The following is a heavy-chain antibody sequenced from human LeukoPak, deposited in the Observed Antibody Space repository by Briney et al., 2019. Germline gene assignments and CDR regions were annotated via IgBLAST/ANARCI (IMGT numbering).Heavy chain of an antibody. D-gene: IGHD6-19*01. CDR3: ARDRYSSDWQFFDY. J-gene: IGHJ4*02. V-gene: IGHV3-7*01. CDR2: IKQDGSEE. CDR1: GFRFNTYW. Sequence: PAQSLRLSCAASGFRFNTYWMSWIRQAAGEGLEWVANIKQDGSEEDYVDSVKGRFTTSRDNAKNSLYLQMNSLRAEDTAVYYCARDRYSSDWQFFDYWGQGTLVTVSS.